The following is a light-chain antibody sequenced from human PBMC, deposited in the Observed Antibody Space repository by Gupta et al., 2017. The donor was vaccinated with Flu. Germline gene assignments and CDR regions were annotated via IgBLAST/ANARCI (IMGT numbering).Light chain of an antibody. V-gene: IGLV2-14*01. CDR2: DVT. CDR3: SSYTSGSTFYV. Sequence: SALTQPASVSGSPGQSITISCTGTSSDVSRSDYVSWYQQHPDKAPKLIIYDVTNRPSGVASRFSGSKSGNTASLTISGLQAEDETDYYCSSYTSGSTFYVFGTGTKVTVL. J-gene: IGLJ1*01. CDR1: SSDVSRSDY.